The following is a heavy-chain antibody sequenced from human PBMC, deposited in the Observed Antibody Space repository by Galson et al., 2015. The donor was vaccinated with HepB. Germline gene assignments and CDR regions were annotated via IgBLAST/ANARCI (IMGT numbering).Heavy chain of an antibody. CDR3: GRGGYGGYALDY. V-gene: IGHV1-18*04. CDR2: ISAYNGHT. CDR1: GYTFTSYS. Sequence: SVKVSCKASGYTFTSYSISWVRQAPEQGPEWMAWISAYNGHTNYAQKFQGRVTVTTDTSTSTVYMELRSLRADDTAVYYCGRGGYGGYALDYWGQGTLVTVSS. D-gene: IGHD5-12*01. J-gene: IGHJ4*02.